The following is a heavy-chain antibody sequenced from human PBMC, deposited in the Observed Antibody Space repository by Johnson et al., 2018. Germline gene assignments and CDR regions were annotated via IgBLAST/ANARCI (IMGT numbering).Heavy chain of an antibody. CDR1: GYTFTSYD. CDR2: MNPNSGNT. J-gene: IGHJ6*02. D-gene: IGHD6-13*01. CDR3: AAEADYYYYYGMDV. V-gene: IGHV1-8*01. Sequence: VQLVESGAEVKKPGASVKVSCKASGYTFTSYDINWVRQATGQGLEWMGWMNPNSGNTGYAQKFQERVTITRDMSTSTAYMELSSRRSEDTAVYYCAAEADYYYYYGMDVWGQGTTVTVSS.